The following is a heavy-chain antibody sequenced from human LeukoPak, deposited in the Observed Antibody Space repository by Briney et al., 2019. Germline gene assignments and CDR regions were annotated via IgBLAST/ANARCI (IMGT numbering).Heavy chain of an antibody. D-gene: IGHD3-22*01. CDR3: ARVRAYYYDSSGYPDY. Sequence: PSETLSLTCAVYGVSFSGYYWSWIRQPPGKGLEWIGEINHSGSTNYNPSLKSRVTLSVDTSKNQFSLKLSSVTAADTAVYYRARVRAYYYDSSGYPDYWGQGTLVTVSS. CDR1: GVSFSGYY. CDR2: INHSGST. V-gene: IGHV4-34*01. J-gene: IGHJ4*02.